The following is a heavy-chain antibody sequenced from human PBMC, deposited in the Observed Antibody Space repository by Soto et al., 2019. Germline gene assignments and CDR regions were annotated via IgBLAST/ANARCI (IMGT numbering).Heavy chain of an antibody. CDR1: SGSISSSNW. V-gene: IGHV4-4*02. J-gene: IGHJ4*02. Sequence: PSETLSLTCAVSSGSISSSNWWSWVRQPPGKGLEWTGEIYHSGSTNYNPSLKSRVTISVDKSKNQFSLKLSSVTAADTAVYYCARGLGYCSGGSCYRYYFDYWGQGTLVTVSS. D-gene: IGHD2-15*01. CDR3: ARGLGYCSGGSCYRYYFDY. CDR2: IYHSGST.